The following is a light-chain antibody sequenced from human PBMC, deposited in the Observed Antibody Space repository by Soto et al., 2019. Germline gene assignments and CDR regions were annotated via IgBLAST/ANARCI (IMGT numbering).Light chain of an antibody. CDR2: GAS. V-gene: IGKV3-15*01. J-gene: IGKJ1*01. CDR1: ETVSTN. CDR3: QHYNSYSEA. Sequence: EIVLTQSPATLSVSPAERATLSCRATETVSTNLAWFQRKAGQPPRLLIYGASTRATGIPARLSGSGSGTEFTLTISSLQPDDFATYYCQHYNSYSEAFGQGTKVDIK.